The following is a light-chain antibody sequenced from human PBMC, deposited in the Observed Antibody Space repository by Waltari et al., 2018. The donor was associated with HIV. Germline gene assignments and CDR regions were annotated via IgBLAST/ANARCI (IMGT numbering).Light chain of an antibody. Sequence: SYELTQSPSVSVSPGQTARITCSGDALPKQYAYWYQQKPGQAPMLIIYKDSERPSGIPERISGSSSGTAVTLTIGEVQAEDEADYYCQSVDNSGTFWVFGGGTKLTVL. CDR3: QSVDNSGTFWV. CDR2: KDS. J-gene: IGLJ3*02. CDR1: ALPKQY. V-gene: IGLV3-25*03.